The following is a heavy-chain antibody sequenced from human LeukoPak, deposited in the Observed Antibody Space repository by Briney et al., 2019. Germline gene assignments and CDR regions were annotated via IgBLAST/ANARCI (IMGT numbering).Heavy chain of an antibody. CDR1: GGTFSSYA. CDR3: ARTPRYSGYDYAYYYMDV. J-gene: IGHJ6*03. CDR2: IIPIFGTA. D-gene: IGHD5-12*01. Sequence: ASVKVSCKASGGTFSSYAISWVRQAPGQGLEWMGGIIPIFGTANYAQKFQGRVTITADESTSTAYMELSSLRSEDTAVYYCARTPRYSGYDYAYYYMDVWGKGTTVTISS. V-gene: IGHV1-69*13.